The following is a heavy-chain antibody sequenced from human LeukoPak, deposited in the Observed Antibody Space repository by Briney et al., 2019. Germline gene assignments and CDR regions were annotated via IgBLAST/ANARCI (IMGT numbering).Heavy chain of an antibody. D-gene: IGHD3-9*01. CDR2: IFYSGST. Sequence: PSETLFLTCTVSGGSISSYYWSWIRQPPGKGLEWIGYIFYSGSTSYNPSLKSRVTISGDTSKNQFSLRLSSVTAADTAVYYCARHGYDISTGHNWFDPWGQGTLVTVSS. CDR3: ARHGYDISTGHNWFDP. J-gene: IGHJ5*02. V-gene: IGHV4-59*08. CDR1: GGSISSYY.